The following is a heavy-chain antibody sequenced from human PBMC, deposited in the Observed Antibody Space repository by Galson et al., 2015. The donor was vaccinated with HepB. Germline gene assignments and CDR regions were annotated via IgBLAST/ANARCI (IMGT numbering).Heavy chain of an antibody. CDR2: IYSGGGT. Sequence: SLRLSCAASGFTVGNNYMFWVRQAPGKGLEWVSLIYSGGGTDYTASARGRFTISRDNSKNTLYLQMNSLSTDDTAVYYCATRDRGWGQGTLVTVSS. D-gene: IGHD3-10*01. V-gene: IGHV3-53*05. CDR3: ATRDRG. CDR1: GFTVGNNY. J-gene: IGHJ4*02.